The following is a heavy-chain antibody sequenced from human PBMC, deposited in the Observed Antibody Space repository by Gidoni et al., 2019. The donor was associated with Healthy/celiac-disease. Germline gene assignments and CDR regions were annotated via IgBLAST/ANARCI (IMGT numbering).Heavy chain of an antibody. Sequence: EVQLVASGGGLVQPGGSLRLSCAASGSPFRDHHLAWVRQASGKGLEWVGRTRNKANSYTTEYAASVKGRFTISRDDSKNSLYLQMNSLKTEDTAVYYCARVSILYGDYGGADDYWGQGTLVTVSS. J-gene: IGHJ4*02. D-gene: IGHD4-17*01. CDR3: ARVSILYGDYGGADDY. CDR2: TRNKANSYTT. V-gene: IGHV3-72*01. CDR1: GSPFRDHH.